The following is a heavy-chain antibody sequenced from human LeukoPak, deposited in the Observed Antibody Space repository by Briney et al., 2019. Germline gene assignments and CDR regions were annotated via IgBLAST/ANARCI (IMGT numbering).Heavy chain of an antibody. V-gene: IGHV3-64*04. CDR3: ARDLYGSGGDAFDI. J-gene: IGHJ3*02. CDR2: ISSNGGTT. Sequence: GGSLRLSCSASGFTFSSYAMHWVRQAPGKGLEFVSTISSNGGTTYYADSLKGRFTISRDNSKNSLSLQMSSLRADDTAVYYCARDLYGSGGDAFDIWGQGTMVTVSS. CDR1: GFTFSSYA. D-gene: IGHD3-10*01.